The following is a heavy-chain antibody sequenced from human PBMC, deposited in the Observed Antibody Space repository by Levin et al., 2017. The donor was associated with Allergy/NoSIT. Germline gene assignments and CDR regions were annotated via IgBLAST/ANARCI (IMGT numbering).Heavy chain of an antibody. D-gene: IGHD6-13*01. CDR3: ARGTGYRGY. J-gene: IGHJ4*02. V-gene: IGHV4-34*01. Sequence: SETLSLTCAVYGGSFSGYYWSWIRQPPGKGLEWIGEINHSGSTNYNPSLKSRVTISVDTSKNQFSLKLSSVTAADTAVYYCARGTGYRGYWGQGTLVTVSS. CDR1: GGSFSGYY. CDR2: INHSGST.